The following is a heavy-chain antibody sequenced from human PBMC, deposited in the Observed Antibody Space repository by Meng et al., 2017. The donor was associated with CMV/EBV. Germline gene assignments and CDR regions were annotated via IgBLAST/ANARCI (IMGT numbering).Heavy chain of an antibody. CDR1: GYSFTSYW. CDR3: ARRTYDILTGYYLDAFDI. V-gene: IGHV5-51*01. D-gene: IGHD3-9*01. CDR2: IYPGDSDT. Sequence: GESLKISCKGSGYSFTSYWIGWVRQMPGKGLEWMGTIYPGDSDTRYSPSFQGQVTISADKSISTAYLQWSSLKASDTAMYYCARRTYDILTGYYLDAFDIWGQGTMVTVSS. J-gene: IGHJ3*02.